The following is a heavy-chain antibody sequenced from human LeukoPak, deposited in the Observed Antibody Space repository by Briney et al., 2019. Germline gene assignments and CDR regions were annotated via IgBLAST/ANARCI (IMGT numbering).Heavy chain of an antibody. D-gene: IGHD3-22*01. CDR3: GRYSSGYPPYYYGMDV. CDR1: GYTFTNYW. Sequence: GESLKISCKGSGYTFTNYWIGWVRQMPGKGLEWMGIIYPPDSDTRYSPSFQGQVTISVDKSISTAYLQWNSLKASDTAVYYCGRYSSGYPPYYYGMDVWGQGTTVTVSS. V-gene: IGHV5-51*01. CDR2: IYPPDSDT. J-gene: IGHJ6*02.